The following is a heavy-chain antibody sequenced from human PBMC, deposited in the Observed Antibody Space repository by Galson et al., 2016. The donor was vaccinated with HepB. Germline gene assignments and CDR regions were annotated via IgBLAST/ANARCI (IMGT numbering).Heavy chain of an antibody. J-gene: IGHJ4*02. CDR2: IHPNGGGT. CDR1: GYTFTGHY. D-gene: IGHD6-13*01. V-gene: IGHV1-2*02. CDR3: ARVGSSGWSYSYLDY. Sequence: SVKVSCKASGYTFTGHYIHWVRQAPGQGLEWMGWIHPNGGGTNSAQKLHGRLTMTRDTSANTAPMELTSLRSDDTAIYYCARVGSSGWSYSYLDYWGQGTLVTVSS.